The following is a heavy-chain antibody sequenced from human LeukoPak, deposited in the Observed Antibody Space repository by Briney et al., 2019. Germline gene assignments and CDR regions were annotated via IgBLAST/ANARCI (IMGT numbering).Heavy chain of an antibody. J-gene: IGHJ4*02. CDR1: GFTFRTYP. CDR2: ISVSSDII. CDR3: ARDRSGGYVSYFDY. D-gene: IGHD3-22*01. Sequence: SGGSLRLSCAASGFTFRTYPMNWIRQAPGKGLEWVSYISVSSDIIYYADSVKGRFTISRDNAKNSLYLQMNSLRDEDTAVYYCARDRSGGYVSYFDYWGQGSLVTVSA. V-gene: IGHV3-48*02.